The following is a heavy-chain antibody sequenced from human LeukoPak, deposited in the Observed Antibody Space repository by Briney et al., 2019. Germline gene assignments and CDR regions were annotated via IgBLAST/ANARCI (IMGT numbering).Heavy chain of an antibody. CDR2: IKSIVDGGTR. V-gene: IGHV3-15*01. CDR1: GLTFSDTW. CDR3: TTEDYYYYGMDI. J-gene: IGHJ6*02. Sequence: GGSLRLACAASGLTFSDTWMSWVRQAPGKGLEWVARIKSIVDGGTRDYAAPVKGRFTISRDDSKNTLYLQMNSLKTEDTAVYYCTTEDYYYYGMDIWGQGTTVTVSS.